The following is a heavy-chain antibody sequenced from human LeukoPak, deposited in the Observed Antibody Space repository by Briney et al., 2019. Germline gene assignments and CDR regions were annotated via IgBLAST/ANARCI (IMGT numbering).Heavy chain of an antibody. CDR1: GGSFSGYY. J-gene: IGHJ6*02. Sequence: PSETLSPTCAVYGGSFSGYYWSWIRQPPGKGLEWIGEINHSGSTNYNPSLKSRVTISVDTSKNQFSLKLSSVTAADTAVYYCARVTLIYYYGMDVWGQGTTVTVSS. CDR2: INHSGST. CDR3: ARVTLIYYYGMDV. D-gene: IGHD2/OR15-2a*01. V-gene: IGHV4-34*01.